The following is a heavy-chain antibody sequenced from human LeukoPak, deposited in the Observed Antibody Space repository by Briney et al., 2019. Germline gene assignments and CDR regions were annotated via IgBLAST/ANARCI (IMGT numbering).Heavy chain of an antibody. J-gene: IGHJ4*02. Sequence: SETLSLTCTVSGGSVTSDNYYWNWIRQPAGKGLEWIGCIYTNGGASYNPSLKSRVTISIDASKNQFSLKLSSVTAADTAVYYCAREPPGYWGQGILVTVSS. CDR3: AREPPGY. CDR1: GGSVTSDNYY. V-gene: IGHV4-61*02. CDR2: IYTNGGA.